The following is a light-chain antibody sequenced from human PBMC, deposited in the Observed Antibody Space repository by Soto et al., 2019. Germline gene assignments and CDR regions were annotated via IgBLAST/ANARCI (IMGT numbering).Light chain of an antibody. V-gene: IGKV3-15*01. Sequence: IVLNQSPYTLSVFSGARVALSCLAGQSIRSYLAWYQQKPGKAPKLLIYGASTMESGIPARFSGSGSGTEFTLSISSLQSEDFAVYYCQQYYSWPRTFGQGTKVDIK. CDR3: QQYYSWPRT. CDR2: GAS. CDR1: QSIRSY. J-gene: IGKJ1*01.